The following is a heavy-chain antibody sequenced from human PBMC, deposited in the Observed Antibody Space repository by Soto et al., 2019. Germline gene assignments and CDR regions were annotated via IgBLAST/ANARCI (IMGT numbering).Heavy chain of an antibody. Sequence: GGSLSLSCAASGFTFSSYGMHWFRQAPCKWLEWVSFIWYDGSNKYYADSVKGRFTISRDNSKNTLYLQMNSLRAEDTAVYYCARDLADIVVVPAAIGTYYYYYGMDVWGQGTTVTVSS. V-gene: IGHV3-33*01. J-gene: IGHJ6*02. CDR1: GFTFSSYG. CDR2: IWYDGSNK. D-gene: IGHD2-2*01. CDR3: ARDLADIVVVPAAIGTYYYYYGMDV.